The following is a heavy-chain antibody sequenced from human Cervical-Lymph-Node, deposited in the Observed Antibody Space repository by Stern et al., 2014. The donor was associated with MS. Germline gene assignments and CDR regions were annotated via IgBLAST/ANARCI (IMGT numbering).Heavy chain of an antibody. Sequence: EVQLVESGGGLVKPGGSLRLSCAASGFTFSSYSMNWVRPAPGKGLEWVSSISSSSSYIYYADSVKGRFTISRDNAKNSLYLQMNSLRAEDTAVYYCARDDHYYDSSGYVWGQGTLVTVSS. CDR3: ARDDHYYDSSGYV. CDR2: ISSSSSYI. D-gene: IGHD3-22*01. J-gene: IGHJ4*02. CDR1: GFTFSSYS. V-gene: IGHV3-21*01.